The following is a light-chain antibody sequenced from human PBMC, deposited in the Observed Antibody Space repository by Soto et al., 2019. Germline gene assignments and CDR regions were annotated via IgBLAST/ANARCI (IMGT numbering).Light chain of an antibody. Sequence: EVVLTQSPGTLSLSPGESATLSCRASQSVYINSLAWYQHKRGRPPRLLIYGASTMATAVPVRFTGSGSGTDFALTIRSVGPEDAAVYYCQQYGDSPFTFGTGTNRDI. CDR3: QQYGDSPFT. V-gene: IGKV3-20*01. CDR2: GAS. CDR1: QSVYINS. J-gene: IGKJ2*01.